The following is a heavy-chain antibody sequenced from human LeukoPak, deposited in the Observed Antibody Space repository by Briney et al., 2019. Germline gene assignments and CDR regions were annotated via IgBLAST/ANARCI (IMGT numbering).Heavy chain of an antibody. J-gene: IGHJ6*02. CDR3: ARDSSWSPYYYYGMDV. CDR2: ISAYNGNT. Sequence: ASVKVSCKASGYTFTSYGISWVRQAPGQGLEWMGWISAYNGNTNYAQKLQGRVTMTTDTSTSTAYMELRSLRSDDTAVYYCARDSSWSPYYYYGMDVWGQGTTVTVSS. V-gene: IGHV1-18*01. CDR1: GYTFTSYG. D-gene: IGHD6-13*01.